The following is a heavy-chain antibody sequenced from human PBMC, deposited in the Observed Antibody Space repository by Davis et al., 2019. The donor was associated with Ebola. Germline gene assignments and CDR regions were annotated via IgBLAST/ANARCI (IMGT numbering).Heavy chain of an antibody. CDR2: IYYSGST. CDR3: ARGNYYYGSGSYQEDY. CDR1: GGSISSSSYY. D-gene: IGHD3-10*01. V-gene: IGHV4-39*01. Sequence: MPSETLSLTCTVSGGSISSSSYYWGWIRQPPGKGLEWIGSIYYSGSTYYNPSLKSRVTISVDTSKNQFSLKLSSVTAADTAVYYCARGNYYYGSGSYQEDYWGQGTLVTVSS. J-gene: IGHJ4*02.